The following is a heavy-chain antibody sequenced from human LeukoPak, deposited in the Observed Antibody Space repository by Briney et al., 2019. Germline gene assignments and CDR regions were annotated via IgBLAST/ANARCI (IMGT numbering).Heavy chain of an antibody. J-gene: IGHJ4*02. D-gene: IGHD3-22*01. V-gene: IGHV3-30-3*01. CDR3: ARADSSGYGYFDY. CDR2: IPYDGSNK. CDR1: GFSFSSYA. Sequence: GRALRLPCAASGFSFSSYARHWVLQAPGKGRESGAVIPYDGSNKYYADSVKGRITTSRDNSKNTLYLQMNSLRAEDTAVYYCARADSSGYGYFDYWGQGTLVTVSS.